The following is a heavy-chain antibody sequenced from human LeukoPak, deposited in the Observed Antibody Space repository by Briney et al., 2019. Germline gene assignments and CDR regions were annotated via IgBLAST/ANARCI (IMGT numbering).Heavy chain of an antibody. J-gene: IGHJ4*02. CDR1: GGSISSSSYY. CDR3: ARAVGSGWYDDY. CDR2: IYYSGST. D-gene: IGHD6-19*01. V-gene: IGHV4-39*01. Sequence: SETLSLTCTVSGGSISSSSYYWGWIRQPPGKGLEWIGSIYYSGSTYYNPSLKSRVTISVDTSKNQFSLKLSSVTAADTAVYYCARAVGSGWYDDYWGQGTLVTVSS.